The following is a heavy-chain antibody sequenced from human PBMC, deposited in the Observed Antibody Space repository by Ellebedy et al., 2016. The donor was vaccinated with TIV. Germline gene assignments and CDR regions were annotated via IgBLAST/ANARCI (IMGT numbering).Heavy chain of an antibody. CDR3: AKGVGKDSGYDFILGN. CDR2: ISIDGSKK. D-gene: IGHD5-12*01. Sequence: GGSLRLSXAASGFTFSSYWMHWVRQAPGKGLEWVAVISIDGSKKYYVDSVKGRFTISRDNDRSMVYLQMNSLRPEDTSVYYCAKGVGKDSGYDFILGNWGQGTLVAVSS. CDR1: GFTFSSYW. J-gene: IGHJ4*02. V-gene: IGHV3-30*18.